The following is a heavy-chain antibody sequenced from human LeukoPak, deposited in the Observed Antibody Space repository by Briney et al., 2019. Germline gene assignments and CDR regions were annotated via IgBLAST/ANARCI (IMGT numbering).Heavy chain of an antibody. V-gene: IGHV1-2*06. Sequence: ASVKVSCKASGYIFTGYYMHWVRQAPGQGLEWMGRINPNSGGTNYAQKFQGRVTMTRDTSISTAYMELSRLRSDDTAVYYCASFRSSGMYYFDYWGQGTLVTASS. D-gene: IGHD3-3*01. CDR2: INPNSGGT. J-gene: IGHJ4*02. CDR1: GYIFTGYY. CDR3: ASFRSSGMYYFDY.